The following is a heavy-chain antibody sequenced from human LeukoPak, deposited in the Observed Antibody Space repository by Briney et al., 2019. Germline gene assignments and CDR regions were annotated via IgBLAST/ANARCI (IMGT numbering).Heavy chain of an antibody. Sequence: GASVTVSCKASGYTFTSYYMHWVRQAPGQGLEWMGIINPSGGSTSYAQKFQGRVTMTRDTSMSTVYMELSSLRSEDTAVYYCARDLVQLERRGWFDPWGQGTLVTVSS. V-gene: IGHV1-46*01. CDR3: ARDLVQLERRGWFDP. CDR2: INPSGGST. D-gene: IGHD1-1*01. CDR1: GYTFTSYY. J-gene: IGHJ5*02.